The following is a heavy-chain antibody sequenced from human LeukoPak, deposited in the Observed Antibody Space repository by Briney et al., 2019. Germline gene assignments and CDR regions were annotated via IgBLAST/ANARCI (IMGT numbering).Heavy chain of an antibody. CDR2: IYYSGST. Sequence: SETLSLTCTVSGGSINSGGYYWSWIRQHPGKGLEWIGYIYYSGSTYYNPSLKSRVTISVDTSKNQFSLKLSSVTAADTAVYYCAREASNYYYGMDVWGQGTTVTVSS. J-gene: IGHJ6*02. CDR1: GGSINSGGYY. V-gene: IGHV4-31*03. CDR3: AREASNYYYGMDV.